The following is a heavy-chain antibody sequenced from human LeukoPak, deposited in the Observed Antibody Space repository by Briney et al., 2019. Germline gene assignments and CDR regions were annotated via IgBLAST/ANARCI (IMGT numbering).Heavy chain of an antibody. J-gene: IGHJ4*02. V-gene: IGHV3-30*18. Sequence: GGSLRLSCAASGFTFSSYGMHWVRQAPGKGLEWVAVISYDGSNKYYADSVKGQFTISRDNSKNTLYLQMNSLRAEDTAVYYCAKDLRLYDYVWGSYRLDYWGQGTLVTVSS. CDR3: AKDLRLYDYVWGSYRLDY. D-gene: IGHD3-16*02. CDR2: ISYDGSNK. CDR1: GFTFSSYG.